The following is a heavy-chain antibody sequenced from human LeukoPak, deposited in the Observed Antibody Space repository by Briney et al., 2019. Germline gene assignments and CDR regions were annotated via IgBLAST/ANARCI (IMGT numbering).Heavy chain of an antibody. V-gene: IGHV1-69*05. D-gene: IGHD3-22*01. CDR2: IIPIFGTA. CDR1: GGTFSSYA. J-gene: IGHJ6*03. CDR3: ARVGYYYDSKGPGGYYYYYMDV. Sequence: SVKVSCKASGGTFSSYAVSWVRQAPGQGLEWMGGIIPIFGTANYAQKFQGRVTITTDESTSTAYMELSSLRSEDTAVYYCARVGYYYDSKGPGGYYYYYMDVWGKGTTVTVSS.